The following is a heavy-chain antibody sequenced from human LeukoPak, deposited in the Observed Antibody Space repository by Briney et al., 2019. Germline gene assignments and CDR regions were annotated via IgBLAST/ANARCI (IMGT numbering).Heavy chain of an antibody. J-gene: IGHJ5*02. CDR2: IKEDGGKK. CDR3: ARSIVGATPFDP. Sequence: GGSLRLSCAASGFTFSRYGMSWVRQAPGKGLEWVANIKEDGGKKFYVDSVKGRFTISRDNSKNTLYLQMNSLRAEDTAVYYCARSIVGATPFDPWGQGTLVTVSS. CDR1: GFTFSRYG. D-gene: IGHD1-26*01. V-gene: IGHV3-7*03.